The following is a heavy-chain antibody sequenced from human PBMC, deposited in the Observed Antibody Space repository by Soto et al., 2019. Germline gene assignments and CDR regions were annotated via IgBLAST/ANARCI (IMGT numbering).Heavy chain of an antibody. CDR2: INSDGSST. D-gene: IGHD3-22*01. CDR3: ARAYDSSGYYFYYYYGMDV. CDR1: GFTFSSYW. Sequence: GGSLRLSCAASGFTFSSYWMHWVRQAPGKGLVWVSRINSDGSSTSYADSVKGRFTISRDNAKNTLYLQMNSLRAEDTAVYYCARAYDSSGYYFYYYYGMDVWGQGTTVTVSS. V-gene: IGHV3-74*01. J-gene: IGHJ6*02.